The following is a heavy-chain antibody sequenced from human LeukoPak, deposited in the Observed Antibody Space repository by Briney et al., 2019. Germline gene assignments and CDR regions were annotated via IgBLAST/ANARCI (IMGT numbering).Heavy chain of an antibody. CDR1: GFTFSSYG. CDR3: ARAWVTTEYYFDY. CDR2: IWYDGSNK. D-gene: IGHD4-17*01. V-gene: IGHV3-33*01. J-gene: IGHJ4*02. Sequence: GRSLILSCAASGFTFSSYGMHWVRQAPGKGLEWVAVIWYDGSNKYYADSVKGRFTISRDNSKNTLYLQMNSLRAEDTAVYYCARAWVTTEYYFDYWGQGTLATVS.